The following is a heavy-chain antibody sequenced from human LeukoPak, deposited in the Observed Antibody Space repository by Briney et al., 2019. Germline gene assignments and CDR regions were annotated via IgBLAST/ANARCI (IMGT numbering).Heavy chain of an antibody. CDR1: GFTFTRYN. V-gene: IGHV3-21*01. CDR2: ISSSSTYI. D-gene: IGHD6-13*01. Sequence: GGSLRLSCAASGFTFTRYNMNWVRQAPGKGLEWVSSISSSSTYISHADSLKGRFTISRDNAKNSLYLQMNSLRVEDTAVYYCARDTSSPTWGQGAMVTVSS. CDR3: ARDTSSPT. J-gene: IGHJ3*01.